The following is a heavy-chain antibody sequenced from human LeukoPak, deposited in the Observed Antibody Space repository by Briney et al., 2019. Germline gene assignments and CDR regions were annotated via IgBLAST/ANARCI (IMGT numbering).Heavy chain of an antibody. D-gene: IGHD6-13*01. V-gene: IGHV1-8*01. CDR1: GYTLTELS. CDR2: MNPNSGNT. CDR3: AILPQGSPVDY. J-gene: IGHJ4*02. Sequence: ASVKVSCKVSGYTLTELSMHRVRQAPRKGLEWMGWMNPNSGNTGYAQKFQGRVTMTRNTSISTAYMELSSLRSEDTAVYYCAILPQGSPVDYWGQGTLVTVSS.